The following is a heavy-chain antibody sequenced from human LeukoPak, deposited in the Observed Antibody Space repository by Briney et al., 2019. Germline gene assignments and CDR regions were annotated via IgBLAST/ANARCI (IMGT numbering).Heavy chain of an antibody. Sequence: ASVKVSCKASGGTFSSYAISWVRQAPGQGLEWMGRIIPILGIANYAQKFQGRVTITADKSTSTAYMELSSLRSEDTAVYYCARGYSGYDLNWFDPWGQGTLVTVSS. CDR3: ARGYSGYDLNWFDP. CDR2: IIPILGIA. J-gene: IGHJ5*02. CDR1: GGTFSSYA. D-gene: IGHD5-12*01. V-gene: IGHV1-69*04.